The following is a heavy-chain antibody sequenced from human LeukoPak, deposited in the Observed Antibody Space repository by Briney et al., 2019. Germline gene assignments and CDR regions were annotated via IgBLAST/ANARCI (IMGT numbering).Heavy chain of an antibody. Sequence: GGSLRLSCAASGFTFSTYSMNWVRQAPGKGLEWVSSISSNNRYIYYADSVKGRFTISRDNAKNSLYLQVNSLRAEDTAMYYCAREGCSNGWYYFDSWGQGTLVTVSS. D-gene: IGHD6-19*01. J-gene: IGHJ4*02. CDR3: AREGCSNGWYYFDS. CDR1: GFTFSTYS. V-gene: IGHV3-21*01. CDR2: ISSNNRYI.